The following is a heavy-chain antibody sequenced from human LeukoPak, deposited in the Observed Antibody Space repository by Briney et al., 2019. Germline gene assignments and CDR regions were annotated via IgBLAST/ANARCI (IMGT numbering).Heavy chain of an antibody. Sequence: ASVKVSCKASGYTFTTYAMNWVRQASGQGLEWMGWISAYNGNTNYAQKLQGRVTMTTDTSTSTAYMELRSLRSDDTAVYYCARATPYDSSGYYYLYYYGMDVWGQGTTVTVSS. J-gene: IGHJ6*02. CDR2: ISAYNGNT. D-gene: IGHD3-22*01. CDR1: GYTFTTYA. CDR3: ARATPYDSSGYYYLYYYGMDV. V-gene: IGHV1-18*01.